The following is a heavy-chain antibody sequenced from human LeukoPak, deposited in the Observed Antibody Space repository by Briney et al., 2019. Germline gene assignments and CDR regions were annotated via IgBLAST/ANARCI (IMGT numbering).Heavy chain of an antibody. J-gene: IGHJ4*02. CDR1: GFTFSSYD. CDR3: ARAASGSHRLYFDY. CDR2: IGTAGDT. D-gene: IGHD1-26*01. Sequence: PGGSLRLSCAASGFTFSSYDMHWVRQATGKGLEWVSAIGTAGDTYYPGSVKGRFTISRENAKNSLYLQMNSLRAGDTAVYYCARAASGSHRLYFDYWGQGTLVTVSS. V-gene: IGHV3-13*01.